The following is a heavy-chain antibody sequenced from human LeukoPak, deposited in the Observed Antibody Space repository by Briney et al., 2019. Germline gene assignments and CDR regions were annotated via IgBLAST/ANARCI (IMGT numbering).Heavy chain of an antibody. D-gene: IGHD6-19*01. V-gene: IGHV4-38-2*02. CDR3: ARSSSGWSKGFDY. Sequence: TSETLSLTCTVSGYSISSGYYWGWIRQPPGKGLEWIGSIYHSGSTYYNPSLKSRVTISVDTSKNQFSLKLSSVTAADTAVYYCARSSSGWSKGFDYWGQGTLVTVSS. J-gene: IGHJ4*02. CDR1: GYSISSGYY. CDR2: IYHSGST.